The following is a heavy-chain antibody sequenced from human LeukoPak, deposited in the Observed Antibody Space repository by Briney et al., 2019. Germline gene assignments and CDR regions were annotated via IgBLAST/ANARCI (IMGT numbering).Heavy chain of an antibody. V-gene: IGHV1-2*02. CDR3: AKGSSQGYFDY. Sequence: APVKVSCKASRYTFTASYMHAVRQAPGQGVEWMGWINPNSGGTNYEQKFKGRVTMTRDTSISTAYMELSRLRSDDTAVYYCAKGSSQGYFDYWGQGTLVTVSS. CDR1: RYTFTASY. J-gene: IGHJ4*02. CDR2: INPNSGGT. D-gene: IGHD2-2*01.